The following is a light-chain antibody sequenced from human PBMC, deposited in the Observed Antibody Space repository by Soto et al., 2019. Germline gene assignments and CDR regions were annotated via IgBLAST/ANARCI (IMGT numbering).Light chain of an antibody. CDR3: SSYTSSDTFA. CDR1: SSDVGGYNY. J-gene: IGLJ2*01. Sequence: QSALTQPASVSGSPGQSITISCTGTSSDVGGYNYVSWYQQHPGKAPKVMIYEVSNRPSGVSNRFSGSKSGNTASLTISGLQADDEADYYCSSYTSSDTFAFGGGTKLTVL. V-gene: IGLV2-14*01. CDR2: EVS.